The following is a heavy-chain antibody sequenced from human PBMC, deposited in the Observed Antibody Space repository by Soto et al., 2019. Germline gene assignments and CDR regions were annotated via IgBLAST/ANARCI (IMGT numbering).Heavy chain of an antibody. V-gene: IGHV3-23*01. D-gene: IGHD5-12*01. CDR1: GFTFTTYA. J-gene: IGHJ5*02. CDR3: ARQGRRWLQFRFDP. CDR2: ISVRGDST. Sequence: GGSLRLSCAASGFTFTTYAMSWVRQAPGKGLEWVSTISVRGDSTYYADSVKGRFAVSRDNSKNTIYLQMNSLRAEDTAVYYCARQGRRWLQFRFDPWGQGTLVTVSS.